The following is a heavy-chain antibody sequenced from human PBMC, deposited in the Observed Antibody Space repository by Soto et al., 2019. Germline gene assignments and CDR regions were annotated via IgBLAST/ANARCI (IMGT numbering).Heavy chain of an antibody. CDR3: AKDLSICYCSGGSCYPGPYAFDI. Sequence: GGSLRLSCAASGFTFSSYAMSWVRQAPGKGLEWVSAISGSGGSTYYADSVKGRFTISRDNSKNTLYLQMNSLRAEDTAVYYCAKDLSICYCSGGSCYPGPYAFDIWGQGTMVTVSS. CDR2: ISGSGGST. CDR1: GFTFSSYA. D-gene: IGHD2-15*01. V-gene: IGHV3-23*01. J-gene: IGHJ3*02.